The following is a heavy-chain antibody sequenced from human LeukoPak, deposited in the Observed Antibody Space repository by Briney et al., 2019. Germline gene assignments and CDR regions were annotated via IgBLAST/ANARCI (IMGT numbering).Heavy chain of an antibody. J-gene: IGHJ6*04. V-gene: IGHV3-23*01. CDR2: ISGTGATI. CDR1: GFTFNSYA. D-gene: IGHD3-16*01. Sequence: PGGSLRLSCAASGFTFNSYAVSWVRQAPGKGLEWVSSISGTGATIYYLDSVKGRFTVSRDNSKNTLYLQMKSLRAEDTAIYYCATDSRQFWVPMDVWGKGTTVTVSS. CDR3: ATDSRQFWVPMDV.